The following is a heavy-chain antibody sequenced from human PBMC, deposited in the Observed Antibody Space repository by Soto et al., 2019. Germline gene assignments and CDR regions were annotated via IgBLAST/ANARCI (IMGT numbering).Heavy chain of an antibody. CDR3: ARAAFGELFSYFDY. V-gene: IGHV3-23*01. D-gene: IGHD3-10*01. J-gene: IGHJ4*02. CDR1: GFTFSAYW. Sequence: PGGSLRLSCEASGFTFSAYWMSWVRQAPGKGLGWVSAISGSGGSTYYADSVKGRFTISRDNSKNTLYLQMNSLRAEDTAVYYCARAAFGELFSYFDYWGQGTLVTVSS. CDR2: ISGSGGST.